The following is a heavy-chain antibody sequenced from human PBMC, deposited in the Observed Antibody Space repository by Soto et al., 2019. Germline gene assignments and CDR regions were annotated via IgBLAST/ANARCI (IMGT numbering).Heavy chain of an antibody. J-gene: IGHJ6*02. CDR1: GFTFSSYA. D-gene: IGHD5-18*01. CDR3: AKLGGRARYSYGYPYYYYGMDV. CDR2: ISGSGGST. V-gene: IGHV3-23*01. Sequence: GGSLRLSCAASGFTFSSYAMSWVRQAPGKGLEWVSAISGSGGSTYYADSVKGRFTISRDNSKNTLYLQMNSLRAEDTAVYYCAKLGGRARYSYGYPYYYYGMDVWGQGTTVTVSS.